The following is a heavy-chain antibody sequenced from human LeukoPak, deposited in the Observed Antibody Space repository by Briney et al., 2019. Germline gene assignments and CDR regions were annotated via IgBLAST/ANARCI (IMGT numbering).Heavy chain of an antibody. Sequence: ASVKVSCKASGGTFSSYAISWVRQAPGQGLEWMGGIIPIFGTANYAQKFQGRVTITADKSTSTAYMELSSLRAEDTAVYYCARDRGYSYGYSYYWGQGTLVTVSX. V-gene: IGHV1-69*06. CDR3: ARDRGYSYGYSYY. D-gene: IGHD5-18*01. J-gene: IGHJ4*02. CDR1: GGTFSSYA. CDR2: IIPIFGTA.